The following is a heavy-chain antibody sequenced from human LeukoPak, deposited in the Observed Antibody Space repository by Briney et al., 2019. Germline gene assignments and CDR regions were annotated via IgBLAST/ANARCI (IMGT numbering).Heavy chain of an antibody. CDR3: ARDHYDSSGYHVYWFDP. CDR2: INPNSGGT. D-gene: IGHD3-22*01. Sequence: ASVKVSCKASGYTFTGYYMHWVRQAPGQGLEWMGWINPNSGGTNYAQKFQGRVTMTRDTAISTAYMELSRLRSDDTAVYYCARDHYDSSGYHVYWFDPWGQGTLVTVSS. CDR1: GYTFTGYY. V-gene: IGHV1-2*02. J-gene: IGHJ5*02.